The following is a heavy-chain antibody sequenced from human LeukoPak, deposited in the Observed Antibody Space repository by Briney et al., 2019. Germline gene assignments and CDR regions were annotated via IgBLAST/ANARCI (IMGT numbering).Heavy chain of an antibody. CDR2: IYYSGST. V-gene: IGHV4-59*01. CDR1: GGSISSYY. J-gene: IGHJ3*02. Sequence: SETLSLTCTVSGGSISSYYWSWIRQPPGKGLEWIGYIYYSGSTNYNPSLKSRVTISVDTSKNQFSLKLSSVTAADTAVYYCARSGGTSARVNAFDIWGQGTMVTVSS. CDR3: ARSGGTSARVNAFDI. D-gene: IGHD2-15*01.